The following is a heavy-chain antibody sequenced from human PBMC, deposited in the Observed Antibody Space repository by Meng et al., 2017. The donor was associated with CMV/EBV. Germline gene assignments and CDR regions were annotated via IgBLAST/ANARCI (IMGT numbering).Heavy chain of an antibody. CDR1: VRTLSSYA. CDR2: IIPILGIA. V-gene: IGHV1-69*10. J-gene: IGHJ6*02. D-gene: IGHD2-2*01. CDR3: ASGGLGLGYCSSTSCSYYYGMDV. Sequence: SVTVSRMASVRTLSSYAISWVRQAPGQGLEWMGGIIPILGIANYAQKFQGRVTITADKSTSTAYMELSSLRSEDTAVYYCASGGLGLGYCSSTSCSYYYGMDVWGQGTTVTVSS.